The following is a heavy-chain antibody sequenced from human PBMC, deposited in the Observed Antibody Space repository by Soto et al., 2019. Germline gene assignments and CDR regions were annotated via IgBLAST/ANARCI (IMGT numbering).Heavy chain of an antibody. CDR3: ARALLQLWFGELFSRFDP. CDR2: IYYSGST. CDR1: GGSISSGGYY. V-gene: IGHV4-31*03. J-gene: IGHJ5*02. D-gene: IGHD3-10*01. Sequence: PSETLSLTCTVSGGSISSGGYYWSWIRQHPGKGLEWIGYIYYSGSTYYNPSLKSRVTISVDTSKNQFSLKLSSVTAADTAVYYCARALLQLWFGELFSRFDPWGQGTLVTVSS.